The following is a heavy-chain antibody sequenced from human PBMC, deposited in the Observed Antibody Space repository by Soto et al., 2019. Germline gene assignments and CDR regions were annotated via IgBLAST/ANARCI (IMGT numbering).Heavy chain of an antibody. CDR1: GYTFTSYY. D-gene: IGHD5-12*01. V-gene: IGHV1-46*01. Sequence: QVQLVQSGAEVKKPGASVKGSCKASGYTFTSYYMHWVRQAPGQGLEWMGIINPSGGSTSYAQKFQGRVTMTRDTSTSTVYMELSSLRSEDTAVYYCARGGEMATIYYYYGMDVWGQGTTVTVSS. CDR3: ARGGEMATIYYYYGMDV. J-gene: IGHJ6*02. CDR2: INPSGGST.